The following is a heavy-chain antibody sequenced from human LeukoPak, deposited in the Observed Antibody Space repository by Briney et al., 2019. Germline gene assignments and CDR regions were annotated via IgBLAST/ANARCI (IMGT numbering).Heavy chain of an antibody. J-gene: IGHJ4*02. Sequence: GGSLRLSCAASGFTFSTYTMAWVRQAPGGGLEWVSGISDNGGRTYYADSVKGRFAISRDDSKSALYLQMNSLRGEDTAVYYCAKDFGRNLGGPGYWGRGTLVIVSS. CDR2: ISDNGGRT. V-gene: IGHV3-23*01. CDR1: GFTFSTYT. D-gene: IGHD1-14*01. CDR3: AKDFGRNLGGPGY.